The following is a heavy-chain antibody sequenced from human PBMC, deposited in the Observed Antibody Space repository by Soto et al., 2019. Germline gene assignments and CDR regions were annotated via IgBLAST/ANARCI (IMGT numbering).Heavy chain of an antibody. J-gene: IGHJ4*02. CDR1: NGSISSGY. V-gene: IGHV4-59*08. CDR2: IYYSGST. Sequence: SETLSLTCSVSNGSISSGYWTWIRQPPGKGLEWIGYIYYSGSTNYNPSLKSRVTISVDTSKNQFSLKLNSMTAADTAVYYCARHNYGSGSTYFDYWGQGTLVTVSS. D-gene: IGHD3-10*01. CDR3: ARHNYGSGSTYFDY.